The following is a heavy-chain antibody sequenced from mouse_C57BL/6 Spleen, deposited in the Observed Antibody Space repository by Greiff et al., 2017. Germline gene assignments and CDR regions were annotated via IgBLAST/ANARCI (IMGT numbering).Heavy chain of an antibody. V-gene: IGHV14-1*01. J-gene: IGHJ3*01. CDR1: GFNIKDYY. D-gene: IGHD2-4*01. CDR3: TRYDYDGRFAY. Sequence: VQLKESGAELVRPGASVKLSCTASGFNIKDYYMHWVKQRPEQGLEWIGRIDPEDGDTEYAPKFQGKATMTADTSSNTAYLQLSSLTSEDTAVYYCTRYDYDGRFAYWGQGTLVTVSA. CDR2: IDPEDGDT.